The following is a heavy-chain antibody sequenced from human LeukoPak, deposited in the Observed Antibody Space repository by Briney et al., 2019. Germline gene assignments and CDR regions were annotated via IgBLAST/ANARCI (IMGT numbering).Heavy chain of an antibody. D-gene: IGHD1-14*01. Sequence: GGFLRLSCAASGFSFSSYWMKWVRQDPGKGLEWVANIKGDGSEKYYVDSVKGRFTISRDNAKNSLYLQMNSLRAEDTAVYYCARGGVRRGWYDYWGQGTLVTVSS. V-gene: IGHV3-7*01. J-gene: IGHJ4*02. CDR2: IKGDGSEK. CDR3: ARGGVRRGWYDY. CDR1: GFSFSSYW.